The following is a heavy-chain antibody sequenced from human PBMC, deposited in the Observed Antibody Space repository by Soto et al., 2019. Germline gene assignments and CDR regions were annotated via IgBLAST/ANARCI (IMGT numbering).Heavy chain of an antibody. CDR2: IYYSGNT. CDR3: ARVRRYYDSSGGTEGAFDI. J-gene: IGHJ3*02. D-gene: IGHD3-22*01. Sequence: PSETLSLTCTVSGDSISSGDYYWSWIRQPPGKGLEWIGCIYYSGNTNYNPSLKRRVTISVDTSKNQFSLKLSSVTAADTAVYYCARVRRYYDSSGGTEGAFDIWGQGTMVTVSS. V-gene: IGHV4-30-4*02. CDR1: GDSISSGDYY.